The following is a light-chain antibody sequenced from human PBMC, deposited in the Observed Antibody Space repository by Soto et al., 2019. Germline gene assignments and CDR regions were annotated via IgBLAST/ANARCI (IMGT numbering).Light chain of an antibody. CDR3: QQYGSSPSWT. CDR1: QSVSSNY. J-gene: IGKJ1*01. CDR2: GAS. Sequence: EIVLTQSPGTLSLSPGERATLSCRASQSVSSNYLAWYQQNVGQAPRLLIYGASSRATGIPDRFSGRGSGTDFTLTISRLEPEDFAVYYCQQYGSSPSWTFGQGTKVEIK. V-gene: IGKV3-20*01.